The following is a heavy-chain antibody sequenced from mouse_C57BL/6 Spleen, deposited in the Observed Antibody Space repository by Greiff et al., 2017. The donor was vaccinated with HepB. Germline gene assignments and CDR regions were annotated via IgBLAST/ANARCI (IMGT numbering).Heavy chain of an antibody. CDR1: GYTFTDYY. CDR3: ARVRITTVVATHPPYAMDY. CDR2: IYPNNGGN. V-gene: IGHV1-34*01. Sequence: EVQLQQSGPELVKPGASVKMSCKASGYTFTDYYMHWVKQSHGKSLEWIGYIYPNNGGNGYNQKFKGKATLTVDKSSSTAYMELRSLTSEDSAVYYCARVRITTVVATHPPYAMDYWGQGTSVTVSS. J-gene: IGHJ4*01. D-gene: IGHD1-1*01.